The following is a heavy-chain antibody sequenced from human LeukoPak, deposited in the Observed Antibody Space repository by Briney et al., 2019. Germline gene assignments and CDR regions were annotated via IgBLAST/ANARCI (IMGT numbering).Heavy chain of an antibody. CDR3: ARWGPRYTTLRAFDI. J-gene: IGHJ3*02. CDR2: IYYSGST. V-gene: IGHV4-59*12. D-gene: IGHD3-16*02. Sequence: SETLSLTCTVSGGSISSYYWSWIRQPPGKGLEWIGYIYYSGSTNYNPSLKSRVTISVDTSKNQFSLKLSSVTAADTAVYYCARWGPRYTTLRAFDIWGQGTMVTVSS. CDR1: GGSISSYY.